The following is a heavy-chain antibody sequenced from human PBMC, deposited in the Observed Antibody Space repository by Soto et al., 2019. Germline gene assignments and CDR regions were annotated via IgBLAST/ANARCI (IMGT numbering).Heavy chain of an antibody. CDR1: GFTLSSYA. Sequence: GGSLRLSCSASGFTLSSYAMHWVRQAPGKGLEWVAVISYDGSNKYYADSVKGRFTISRDNSKNTLDLQMNSLRAEDTAVFYCARDSFPTTTKGHGVYLYYGVDVWGQGTTVTVSS. CDR2: ISYDGSNK. CDR3: ARDSFPTTTKGHGVYLYYGVDV. D-gene: IGHD4-4*01. V-gene: IGHV3-30-3*01. J-gene: IGHJ6*02.